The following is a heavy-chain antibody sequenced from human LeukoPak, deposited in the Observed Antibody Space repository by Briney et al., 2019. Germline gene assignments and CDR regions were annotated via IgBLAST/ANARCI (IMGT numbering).Heavy chain of an antibody. Sequence: PSETLSLTCAVSGGSLSSGGYSWSWLRQPPGKGLEWIGYIYYSGSTYYSPSLKSPVTISVDTSKNQFSLKLSSVTAADTAVYYCARGGVTVDYWGQGTLVTVSS. CDR2: IYYSGST. CDR3: ARGGVTVDY. D-gene: IGHD3-10*01. CDR1: GGSLSSGGYS. V-gene: IGHV4-30-4*07. J-gene: IGHJ4*02.